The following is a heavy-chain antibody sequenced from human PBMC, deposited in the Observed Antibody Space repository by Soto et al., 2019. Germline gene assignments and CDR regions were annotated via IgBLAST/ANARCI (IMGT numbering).Heavy chain of an antibody. CDR2: ISYSGST. V-gene: IGHV4-59*11. J-gene: IGHJ4*02. CDR1: SDSISSHY. Sequence: SETLSLTCTVSSDSISSHYWSWIRQSPGKRLEWIGYISYSGSTDYNPSLKSRVTISGDTSKNQFSLKVSSVTAADTAVYYCARGTSWQLPFDYWGQGTLVTVSS. D-gene: IGHD6-13*01. CDR3: ARGTSWQLPFDY.